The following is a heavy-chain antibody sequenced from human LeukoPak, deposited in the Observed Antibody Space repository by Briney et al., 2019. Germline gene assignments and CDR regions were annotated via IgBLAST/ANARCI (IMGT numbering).Heavy chain of an antibody. Sequence: PGGSLRLSCAASGFTFSSYAMSWVRQAPGKGLEWVSAISSNGGSTYYANSVKGRFTISRDNSKNTLYLQMGSLRAEDMAVYYCARAGGFDYWGQGTLVTVSS. CDR2: ISSNGGST. V-gene: IGHV3-64*01. CDR1: GFTFSSYA. J-gene: IGHJ4*02. D-gene: IGHD3-16*01. CDR3: ARAGGFDY.